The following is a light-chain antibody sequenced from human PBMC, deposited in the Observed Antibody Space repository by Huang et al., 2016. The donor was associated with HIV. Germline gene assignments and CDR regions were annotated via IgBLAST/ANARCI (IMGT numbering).Light chain of an antibody. V-gene: IGKV1-39*01. CDR3: QQSYSTLT. J-gene: IGKJ4*01. Sequence: DIQMTQSPSSLSASVGVRVTITCRASQSISSYLNWYQQKPGKAPKLLIYAASSLQSGVPSRFSGSGSGTDFTLTISSLQPEDFATYYCQQSYSTLTFGGGTKVEIK. CDR1: QSISSY. CDR2: AAS.